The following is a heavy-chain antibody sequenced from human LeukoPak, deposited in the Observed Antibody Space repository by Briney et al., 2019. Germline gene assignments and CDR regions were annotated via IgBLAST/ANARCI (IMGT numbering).Heavy chain of an antibody. CDR1: GFTFSSYW. J-gene: IGHJ4*02. CDR2: INSDGSST. V-gene: IGHV3-74*01. Sequence: GGSLRLSCAASGFTFSSYWMHWVRHAPGKGLVWVSRINSDGSSTSYADSVKGRFTISRDNDKNTLYLQMNSLRAEDTAVYYCARGYSSSWYERAFDYWGQGTLVTVSS. D-gene: IGHD6-13*01. CDR3: ARGYSSSWYERAFDY.